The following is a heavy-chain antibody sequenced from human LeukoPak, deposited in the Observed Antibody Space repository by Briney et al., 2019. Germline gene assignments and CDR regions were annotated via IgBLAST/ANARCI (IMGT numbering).Heavy chain of an antibody. CDR2: IIPILGIA. CDR1: GGTFSSYA. Sequence: SVKVSCKASGGTFSSYAISWVRQAPGQGLEWMGRIIPILGIANYAQKFQGRVTITADKSTSTAYMELSSLRAEDTAVYYCAKDVGKYRGSPLVYYFDYWGQGTLVTVSS. D-gene: IGHD5-12*01. V-gene: IGHV1-69*04. J-gene: IGHJ4*02. CDR3: AKDVGKYRGSPLVYYFDY.